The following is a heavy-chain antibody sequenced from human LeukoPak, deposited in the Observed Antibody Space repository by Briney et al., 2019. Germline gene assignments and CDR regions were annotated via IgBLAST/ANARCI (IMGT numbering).Heavy chain of an antibody. CDR1: GYTFTSYD. CDR3: ARTFYGDYDGGDY. D-gene: IGHD4-17*01. Sequence: ASVKVSCKASGYTFTSYDINWVRQATGQGLEWMGWMHPNSGNTGYAQKFQGRVTMTRNTSISTAYMELSRLRSDDTAVYYCARTFYGDYDGGDYWGQGTLVTVSS. V-gene: IGHV1-8*01. CDR2: MHPNSGNT. J-gene: IGHJ4*02.